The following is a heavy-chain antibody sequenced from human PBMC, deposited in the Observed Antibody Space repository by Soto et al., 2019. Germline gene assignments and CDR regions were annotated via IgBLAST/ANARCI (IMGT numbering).Heavy chain of an antibody. CDR2: IKSKTDGGTT. CDR1: SVSNAW. CDR3: TTDLLRDIVVVVAATATGVFDY. J-gene: IGHJ4*02. V-gene: IGHV3-15*07. D-gene: IGHD2-15*01. Sequence: SVSNAWMNWVRPAPGKGLEWVGRIKSKTDGGTTDYAAPVKGRFTISRDDSKNTLYLQMNSLKTEDTAVYYCTTDLLRDIVVVVAATATGVFDYWGQGTLVTVSS.